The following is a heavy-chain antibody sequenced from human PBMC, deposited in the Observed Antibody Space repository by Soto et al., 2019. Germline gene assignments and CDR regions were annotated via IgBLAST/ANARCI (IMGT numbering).Heavy chain of an antibody. V-gene: IGHV1-18*01. CDR2: ISAYNGNT. J-gene: IGHJ5*02. CDR3: ARVIPVLRVLEWFSGKDWFDP. Sequence: ASVKVSCKASGYTFTSYGISWVRQAPGQGLERMGWISAYNGNTNYAQKLQGRVTMTTDTSTSTAYMELRSLRSDDTAVYYCARVIPVLRVLEWFSGKDWFDPWGQGTLVTVSS. CDR1: GYTFTSYG. D-gene: IGHD3-3*01.